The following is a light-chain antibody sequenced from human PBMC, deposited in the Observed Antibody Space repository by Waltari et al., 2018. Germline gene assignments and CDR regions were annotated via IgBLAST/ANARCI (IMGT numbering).Light chain of an antibody. CDR2: AAS. CDR1: QSVTTS. CDR3: QQSHSPPFT. Sequence: DIQMTQSPASLAASLGDRVTITCRPSQSVTTSLNWYQQKSGEPPKLLIPAASSFQSGVPSRFSGSGSGTDFTLTITHLQPEDVATYFCQQSHSPPFTFGPGTKV. V-gene: IGKV1-39*01. J-gene: IGKJ3*01.